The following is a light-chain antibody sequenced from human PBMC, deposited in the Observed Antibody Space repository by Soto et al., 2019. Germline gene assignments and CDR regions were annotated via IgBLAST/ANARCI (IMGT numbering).Light chain of an antibody. CDR2: DAF. V-gene: IGKV1-33*01. Sequence: DIQMTQSPSSLSASVGDRVTITCQASHEITNYLNWYQQKPGEPPKLLIYDAFHLETGVPSRFSGSGSGTDFTFTISSLQPEDIAAYYCQQYDNLPYTFGQGTKLQIK. CDR3: QQYDNLPYT. CDR1: HEITNY. J-gene: IGKJ2*01.